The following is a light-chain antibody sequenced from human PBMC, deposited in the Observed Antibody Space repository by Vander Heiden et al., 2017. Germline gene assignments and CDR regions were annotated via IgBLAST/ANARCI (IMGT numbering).Light chain of an antibody. CDR3: QQYNNWPRALT. V-gene: IGKV3-15*01. J-gene: IGKJ4*01. Sequence: EIVMTQSPATLSVSPGERATLSCRASQSVSSNLAWYQQKPGQAPRLLIYGASTRATGIPARFSGSGPGTEFTLTISSRQSEDFAVYYCQQYNNWPRALTFGGGTKVEIK. CDR1: QSVSSN. CDR2: GAS.